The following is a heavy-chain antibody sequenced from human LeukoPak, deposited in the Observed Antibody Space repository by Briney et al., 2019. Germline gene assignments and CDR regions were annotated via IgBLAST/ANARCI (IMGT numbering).Heavy chain of an antibody. CDR2: ISGSGGST. J-gene: IGHJ6*02. CDR3: AKDWGYGSGMDAMDV. CDR1: GFTFSSYA. D-gene: IGHD3-10*01. Sequence: GGSLRLSCAASGFTFSSYAMSWVRQAPGKGLEWVSAISGSGGSTYYADSVKGRFTISRDNSKNTLYLQMNSLRAEDTAVYYCAKDWGYGSGMDAMDVWGQGTTVTAFS. V-gene: IGHV3-23*01.